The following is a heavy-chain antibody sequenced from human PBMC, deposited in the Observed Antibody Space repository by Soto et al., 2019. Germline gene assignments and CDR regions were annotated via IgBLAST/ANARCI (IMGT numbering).Heavy chain of an antibody. Sequence: GGSLRLSCAASGFTFSSYWMHWVRQVPERGLVWVSRINSDGSITNYADAVKGRFTISRDNVKNTLYLQMNSLRAEDTAVYYCVRYPRSVGGSYRPDYWGQGTLVTVSS. CDR1: GFTFSSYW. CDR3: VRYPRSVGGSYRPDY. J-gene: IGHJ4*02. CDR2: INSDGSIT. D-gene: IGHD3-16*02. V-gene: IGHV3-74*01.